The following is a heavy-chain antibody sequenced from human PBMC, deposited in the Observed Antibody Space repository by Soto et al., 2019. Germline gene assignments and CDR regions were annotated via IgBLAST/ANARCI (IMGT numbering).Heavy chain of an antibody. V-gene: IGHV2-5*02. J-gene: IGHJ4*02. CDR1: GFSLSTSGVG. D-gene: IGHD2-15*01. Sequence: QITLKESGPPLVKPTQTLTLTCTFSGFSLSTSGVGVSWIRQPPGKALEWLALIYWDDDKRYSPSLKSRLTITKDPSKNQVVLKVTNMDPVDTAPYYYAPRLAGEVAYDYWGQGTLVTVSS. CDR3: APRLAGEVAYDY. CDR2: IYWDDDK.